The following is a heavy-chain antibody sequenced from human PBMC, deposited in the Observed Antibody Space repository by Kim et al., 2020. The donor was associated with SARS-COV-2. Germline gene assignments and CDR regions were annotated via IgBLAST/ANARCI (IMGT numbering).Heavy chain of an antibody. D-gene: IGHD1-7*01. CDR3: AKDRGKHPKVELRKNFYKYAMDV. J-gene: IGHJ6*02. V-gene: IGHV4-59*01. CDR2: INYRGDT. Sequence: SETLSLTCTVSGDSMISYYWNWIRQSPGRGLEWMAYINYRGDTQYNPSLKSRVTISVDTSKNQFSLTLRSVTPADTAIYFCAKDRGKHPKVELRKNFYKYAMDVWGRGTTVSVSS. CDR1: GDSMISYY.